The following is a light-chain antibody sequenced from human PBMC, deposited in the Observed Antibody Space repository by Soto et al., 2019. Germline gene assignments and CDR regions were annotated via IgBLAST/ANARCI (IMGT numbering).Light chain of an antibody. CDR3: QQYGTSPWT. Sequence: EIVLTQSPGTLSLSPGERATLSCRASQSVSNSYLAWYQQKPGQAPRLLIYGASGRATGIPDRFSGSGSRTDFTLMITRLEPEDFAFYYCQQYGTSPWTFGQGTKVDIK. V-gene: IGKV3-20*01. CDR1: QSVSNSY. J-gene: IGKJ1*01. CDR2: GAS.